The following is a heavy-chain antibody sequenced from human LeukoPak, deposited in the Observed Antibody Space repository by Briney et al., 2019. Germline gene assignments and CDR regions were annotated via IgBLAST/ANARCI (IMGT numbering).Heavy chain of an antibody. CDR3: ARGREAWN. J-gene: IGHJ4*02. CDR2: IWFDGSHK. CDR1: GFTFSSSG. Sequence: SGGSLRLSCAASGFTFSSSGMHWVRQAPGKGLEWVAVIWFDGSHKYYADTVKGRFTISRDNSKNTLYLQMNSLRAEDTAVYYCARGREAWNWGQGTLVTVSS. D-gene: IGHD5-12*01. V-gene: IGHV3-33*01.